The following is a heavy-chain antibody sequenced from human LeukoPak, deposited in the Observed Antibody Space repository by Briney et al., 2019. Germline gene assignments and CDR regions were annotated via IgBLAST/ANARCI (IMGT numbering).Heavy chain of an antibody. J-gene: IGHJ4*02. CDR1: EYTFSTYY. V-gene: IGHV1-2*02. CDR2: INPNSGGT. Sequence: ASVKVSRKASEYTFSTYYIYWVRQPPGQGLEWMGWINPNSGGTNYAQKLQGRVNMTRDTFISTAYMELSRLKSDDTAVYYCARVSSSNWYTPDFDCWGQGTLVTVSS. D-gene: IGHD6-13*01. CDR3: ARVSSSNWYTPDFDC.